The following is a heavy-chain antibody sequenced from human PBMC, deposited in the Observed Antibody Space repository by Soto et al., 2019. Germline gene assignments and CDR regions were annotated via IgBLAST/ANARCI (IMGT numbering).Heavy chain of an antibody. J-gene: IGHJ3*02. Sequence: ASLKVSCNASGYTLTSYDISWVLQATGQGLEWMGWMNPKSGNTGYAQKFQGRVTMTRDSSISTAYMELSSLRSEDTAVYYCAREIGDGYCSGVSCYYAFDIWGQGTMVTVSS. CDR1: GYTLTSYD. CDR3: AREIGDGYCSGVSCYYAFDI. CDR2: MNPKSGNT. D-gene: IGHD2-15*01. V-gene: IGHV1-8*01.